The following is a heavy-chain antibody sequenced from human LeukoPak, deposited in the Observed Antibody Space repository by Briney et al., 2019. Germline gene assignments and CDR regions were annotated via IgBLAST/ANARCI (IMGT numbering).Heavy chain of an antibody. V-gene: IGHV3-30-3*01. Sequence: GGSLRLSCAASGFTFRNYFNHWARQPPGKGLDWVQVTSSNLNVKLYADSVKGRFTISRDNSRSTLYLQMNSLRPEDTAIYYCAREGYYGSGSPPSLYFDYWGQGTLVTVSS. CDR3: AREGYYGSGSPPSLYFDY. D-gene: IGHD3-10*01. CDR2: TSSNLNVK. CDR1: GFTFRNYF. J-gene: IGHJ4*02.